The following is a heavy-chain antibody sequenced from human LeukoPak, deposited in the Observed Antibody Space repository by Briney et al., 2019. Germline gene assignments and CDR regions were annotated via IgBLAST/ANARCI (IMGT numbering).Heavy chain of an antibody. D-gene: IGHD3-3*01. CDR3: ARHLNSGITIFGTMYYFDY. Sequence: PSETLSLICTVSGGSVTTTPYYWAWIRQSPGKGLEWIGNIYSSGTTYYNPSLKSRVTISVDTSKNQFSLKLSSVTAADTAVYYCARHLNSGITIFGTMYYFDYWGQGTLVTVSS. CDR1: GGSVTTTPYY. V-gene: IGHV4-39*01. CDR2: IYSSGTT. J-gene: IGHJ4*02.